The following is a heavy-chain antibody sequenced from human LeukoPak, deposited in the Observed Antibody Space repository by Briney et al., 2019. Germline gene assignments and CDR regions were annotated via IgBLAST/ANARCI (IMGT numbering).Heavy chain of an antibody. J-gene: IGHJ4*02. Sequence: PGGSLRLSCAASGFTFSSYAMSWVRQAPGKGLEWVSAISGSGGSTYYADSVRGRFTISRDNSKNTLYLQMNSLGAEDTAVYYCAKEVRARGYGYGYLPFGYWGQGTLVTVSS. CDR2: ISGSGGST. V-gene: IGHV3-23*01. D-gene: IGHD5-18*01. CDR3: AKEVRARGYGYGYLPFGY. CDR1: GFTFSSYA.